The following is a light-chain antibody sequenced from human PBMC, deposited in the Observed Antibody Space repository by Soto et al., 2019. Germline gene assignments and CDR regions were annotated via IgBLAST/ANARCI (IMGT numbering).Light chain of an antibody. V-gene: IGLV2-14*03. Sequence: QSVLTQPASVSGSPGQSFTISCTGTSSDVGGYNYASWFPQPPGKAPKLKIYEVSNRPSGVSNRFSGSKSGYTAALTISELQAEDEADYYCTSFTSSSTWVFGGGTKVTVL. CDR2: EVS. CDR3: TSFTSSSTWV. CDR1: SSDVGGYNY. J-gene: IGLJ3*02.